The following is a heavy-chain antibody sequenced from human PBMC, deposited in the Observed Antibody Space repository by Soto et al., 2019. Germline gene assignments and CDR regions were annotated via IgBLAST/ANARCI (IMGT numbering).Heavy chain of an antibody. V-gene: IGHV1-69*13. Sequence: SVKVSCKGSGGTFSSYAISWVRQAPGQGLEWMGGIIPIFGTANYAQKFQGRVTITADESTSTAYMELSSLRSEDTAVYYCASSITMIVVVIPYYYYGMDVWGQGTTVTVSS. J-gene: IGHJ6*02. CDR1: GGTFSSYA. CDR2: IIPIFGTA. D-gene: IGHD3-22*01. CDR3: ASSITMIVVVIPYYYYGMDV.